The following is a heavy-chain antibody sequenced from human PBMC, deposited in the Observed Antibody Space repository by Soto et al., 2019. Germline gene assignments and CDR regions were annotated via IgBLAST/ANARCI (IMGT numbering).Heavy chain of an antibody. V-gene: IGHV1-69*02. J-gene: IGHJ6*03. CDR3: GRGEYMDV. CDR1: GGTFNTYS. D-gene: IGHD3-10*01. CDR2: IIPILGIA. Sequence: QVQLVQSGAEVKKPGSSVKVSCKASGGTFNTYSINWVRQAPGQGLEWMGRIIPILGIANHAQKFQGRVTITADKSTSAAYMELSSLRFEDTAVYYCGRGEYMDVWVKGTTVTVSS.